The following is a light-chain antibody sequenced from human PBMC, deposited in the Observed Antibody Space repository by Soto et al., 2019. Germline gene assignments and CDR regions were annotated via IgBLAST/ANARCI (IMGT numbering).Light chain of an antibody. CDR3: QQYDTYSQWP. CDR1: QNINNW. CDR2: DAS. V-gene: IGKV1-5*01. J-gene: IGKJ1*01. Sequence: DIQMTQSPSTLSASVGDRVTITCRASQNINNWLAWYQQKPGKAPKLLIYDASTLESGVPSRFSGSESGTEFTLTISSLQPDDFATYYCQQYDTYSQWPFGHGTKVEIK.